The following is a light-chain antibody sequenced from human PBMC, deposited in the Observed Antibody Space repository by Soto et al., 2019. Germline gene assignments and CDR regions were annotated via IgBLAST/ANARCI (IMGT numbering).Light chain of an antibody. CDR2: DVS. CDR3: CSYAGSYTFV. V-gene: IGLV2-11*01. Sequence: QSALTQPASVSGSPGQSITISCTGTNSDVGGNNYVSWYQHHPGKAPKIMIYDVSKRPSGVPDRFSGSKSDNTASLTISGLQAEDEADYYCCSYAGSYTFVFGIGTKVTVL. CDR1: NSDVGGNNY. J-gene: IGLJ1*01.